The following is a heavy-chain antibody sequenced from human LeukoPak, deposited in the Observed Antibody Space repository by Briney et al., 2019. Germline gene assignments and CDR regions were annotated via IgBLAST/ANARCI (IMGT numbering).Heavy chain of an antibody. Sequence: GRFTISRDNAKNSMYLQMNSLRDDDTALYYCARALSSGCRSWRVCYFDYWGQGTLVSVSS. J-gene: IGHJ4*02. V-gene: IGHV3-48*03. D-gene: IGHD2-2*01. CDR3: ARALSSGCRSWRVCYFDY.